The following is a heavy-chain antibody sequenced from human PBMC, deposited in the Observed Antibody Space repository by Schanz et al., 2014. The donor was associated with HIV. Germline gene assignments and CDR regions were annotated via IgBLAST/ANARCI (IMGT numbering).Heavy chain of an antibody. D-gene: IGHD7-27*01. Sequence: QVQLVQSGAEVKMPGSSVKVSCKASGGTFSNYAMTWVRQAPGQGLEWMAGIIPIIGTADYAQKFQGRVTITADKSTSTAYMELSSLRSEDTAVYYCARDTLGTVYFFDYWGQGTLITVSS. CDR2: IIPIIGTA. J-gene: IGHJ4*02. V-gene: IGHV1-69*06. CDR3: ARDTLGTVYFFDY. CDR1: GGTFSNYA.